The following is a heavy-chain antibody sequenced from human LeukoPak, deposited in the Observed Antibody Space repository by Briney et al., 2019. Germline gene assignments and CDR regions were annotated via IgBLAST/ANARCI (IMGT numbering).Heavy chain of an antibody. D-gene: IGHD6-13*01. V-gene: IGHV3-7*01. J-gene: IGHJ4*02. CDR2: IKQDGSEK. CDR3: VRQASSSWYYFDY. Sequence: GGSLGLSCAASGFTFISYGMSWVRQAPGKGLKWLANIKQDGSEKYYVDSVKGRFTISRDNAKSSLYLQMNSLRAEDTAVYYCVRQASSSWYYFDYWGQGTLVTVSS. CDR1: GFTFISYG.